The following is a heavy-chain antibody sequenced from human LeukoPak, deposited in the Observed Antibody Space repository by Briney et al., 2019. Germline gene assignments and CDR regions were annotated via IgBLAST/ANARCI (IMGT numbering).Heavy chain of an antibody. CDR3: ARVAKERVGGVYYFDY. CDR1: GFTFSDYD. J-gene: IGHJ4*02. CDR2: IGTAGDT. Sequence: GGSLRLSCAASGFTFSDYDMHWVRQATGKGLEWVSAIGTAGDTYYTGFVKGRFTTSRENAKNSLYLQMNSLRAGDTAVYYCARVAKERVGGVYYFDYWGQGTLVTVSS. D-gene: IGHD1-1*01. V-gene: IGHV3-13*01.